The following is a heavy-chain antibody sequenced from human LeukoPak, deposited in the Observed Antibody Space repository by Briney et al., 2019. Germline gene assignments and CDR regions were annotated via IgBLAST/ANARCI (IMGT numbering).Heavy chain of an antibody. CDR2: ISAYNGNT. CDR3: ARDLYCSSTSCYNY. Sequence: ASVKVSCKASGYTFTSYGISWVRQAPGQGLEWMGWISAYNGNTNYVQKLQGRVTMTTDTSTSTAYMELRSLRSDDTAVYYCARDLYCSSTSCYNYWGQGTLVTVSS. D-gene: IGHD2-2*02. CDR1: GYTFTSYG. V-gene: IGHV1-18*01. J-gene: IGHJ4*02.